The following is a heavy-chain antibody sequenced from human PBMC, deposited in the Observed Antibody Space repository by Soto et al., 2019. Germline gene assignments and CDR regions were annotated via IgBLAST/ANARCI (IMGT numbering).Heavy chain of an antibody. CDR1: GYTFTSYY. D-gene: IGHD3-22*01. J-gene: IGHJ4*02. CDR2: INPSGGST. Sequence: GASVKVSCKASGYTFTSYYMHWVRQAPGQGLEWMGIINPSGGSTSYAQKFQGRVTMTGDTSTSTVYMELSSLRSEDTAVYYCAVVVITTPGYFDYWGQGTLVTVSS. CDR3: AVVVITTPGYFDY. V-gene: IGHV1-46*01.